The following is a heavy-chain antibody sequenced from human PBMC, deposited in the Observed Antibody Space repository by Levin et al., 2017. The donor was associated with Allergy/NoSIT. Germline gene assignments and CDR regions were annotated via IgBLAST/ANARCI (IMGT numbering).Heavy chain of an antibody. CDR1: GFAFSDRY. D-gene: IGHD3-10*01. Sequence: QPGGSLRLSCAASGFAFSDRYMDWVRQAPGKGLEWVGRIRNKANSHTTEYAASVKGRFTISRDDSKNSLYLQMNSLTTEDTAVYYCATDRPGSGSFDYWGQGTLVTVSS. CDR3: ATDRPGSGSFDY. V-gene: IGHV3-72*01. CDR2: IRNKANSHTT. J-gene: IGHJ4*02.